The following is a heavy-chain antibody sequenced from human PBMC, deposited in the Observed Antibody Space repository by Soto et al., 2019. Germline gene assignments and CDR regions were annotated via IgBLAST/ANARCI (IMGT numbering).Heavy chain of an antibody. CDR3: VRTGRMATILGFDP. CDR2: IYYSGGT. J-gene: IGHJ5*02. Sequence: ETLSLTCTVSGGSISSSSYYWGWIRQPPGKGLEWIGSIYYSGGTYYNPSLKSRVTISVDTSKNQFSLKLSSVTAADTAVYYCVRTGRMATILGFDPWGQGTLVTVSS. CDR1: GGSISSSSYY. V-gene: IGHV4-39*01. D-gene: IGHD5-12*01.